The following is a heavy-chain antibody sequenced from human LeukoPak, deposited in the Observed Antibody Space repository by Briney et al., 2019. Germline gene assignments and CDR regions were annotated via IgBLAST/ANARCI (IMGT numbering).Heavy chain of an antibody. CDR1: GGSFSGDY. Sequence: SETLTLTCAVYGGSFSGDYWSWIRQPPGKGLEWIGEINHSGSTNYNPSLKSRVTISVDTSKNQFSLKLSSVTAADTAVYYCARSPTKYSSSWYRGKHRTYNWFDPWGQGTLVTVSS. CDR2: INHSGST. J-gene: IGHJ5*02. CDR3: ARSPTKYSSSWYRGKHRTYNWFDP. D-gene: IGHD6-13*01. V-gene: IGHV4-34*01.